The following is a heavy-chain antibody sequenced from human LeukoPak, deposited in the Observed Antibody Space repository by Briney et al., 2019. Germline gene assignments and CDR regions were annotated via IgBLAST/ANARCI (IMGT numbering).Heavy chain of an antibody. J-gene: IGHJ3*02. CDR1: GYTFTSYY. CDR3: ARDLKLSRYYDSSGYSHDAFDI. CDR2: INPSGGST. D-gene: IGHD3-22*01. Sequence: ASVKVSCKASGYTFTSYYMHWVRQAPGQGLEWMEIINPSGGSTSYAQKFQGRVTMTRDTSTSTVYMELSSLRSEDTAVYYCARDLKLSRYYDSSGYSHDAFDIWGQGTMVTVSS. V-gene: IGHV1-46*01.